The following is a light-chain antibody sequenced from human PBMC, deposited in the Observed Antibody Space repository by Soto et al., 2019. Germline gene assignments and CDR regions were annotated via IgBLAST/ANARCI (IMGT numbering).Light chain of an antibody. V-gene: IGKV1-5*01. J-gene: IGKJ1*01. CDR2: DAS. Sequence: DIQMTQSPSTLSASVGDRVTITCRASQSIRSWLAWYQQKPGKAPKLLNYDASSLQSGVPSRFSGRGSGTEFTLTISSLQPDDFATYYCQQYDSYSWTFGQGTKVDIK. CDR3: QQYDSYSWT. CDR1: QSIRSW.